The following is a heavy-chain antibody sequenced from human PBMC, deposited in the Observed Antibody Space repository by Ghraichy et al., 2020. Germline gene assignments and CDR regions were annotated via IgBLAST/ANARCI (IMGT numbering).Heavy chain of an antibody. CDR2: IKQDGSEK. CDR1: GFTFSSYW. D-gene: IGHD4/OR15-4a*01. CDR3: ARDSYGATAEYFQH. V-gene: IGHV3-7*01. J-gene: IGHJ1*01. Sequence: SLNISCAASGFTFSSYWMSWVRQAPGKGLEWVANIKQDGSEKYYVDSVKGRFTISRDNAKNSLYLQMNSLRAEDTAVYYCARDSYGATAEYFQHWGQGTLVTVSS.